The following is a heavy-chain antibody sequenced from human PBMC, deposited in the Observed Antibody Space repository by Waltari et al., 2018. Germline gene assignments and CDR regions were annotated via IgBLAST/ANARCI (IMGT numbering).Heavy chain of an antibody. D-gene: IGHD3-10*01. Sequence: QAPGQGLEWMGGIIPIFGTANYAQKFQGRVTITADESTSTAYMELSSLGSEDTAVYYCASDRGKNWYFDLWGRGTLVTVSS. CDR2: IIPIFGTA. CDR3: ASDRGKNWYFDL. V-gene: IGHV1-69*01. J-gene: IGHJ2*01.